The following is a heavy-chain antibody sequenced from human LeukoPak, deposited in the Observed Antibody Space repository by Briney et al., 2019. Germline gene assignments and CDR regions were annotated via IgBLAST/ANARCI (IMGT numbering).Heavy chain of an antibody. CDR3: ARWGTHDYGGNSVSWFDS. Sequence: SETLSLTCAVYGGSFSGYYWSWIRQPPGKGLEWIGEINHSGSTNYNPSLKSRVTISVDKSKNQFSLKLSSVTAADTAVYYCARWGTHDYGGNSVSWFDSWGQGTLVTVSS. V-gene: IGHV4-34*01. CDR1: GGSFSGYY. CDR2: INHSGST. D-gene: IGHD4-23*01. J-gene: IGHJ5*01.